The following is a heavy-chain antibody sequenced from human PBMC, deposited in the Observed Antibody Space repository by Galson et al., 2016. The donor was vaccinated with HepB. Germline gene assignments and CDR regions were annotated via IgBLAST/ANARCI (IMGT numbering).Heavy chain of an antibody. Sequence: SLRLSCAASGFTFRNYGMHWVRQAPGKGLEWVTVISYDGSNKYYADSVKGRFTISRDNSKNTLYLQMNSLRAEDKAVYYCAKAGSRAFIVALDYGMDVWGQGTTVTVSS. V-gene: IGHV3-30*18. CDR1: GFTFRNYG. CDR2: ISYDGSNK. J-gene: IGHJ6*02. CDR3: AKAGSRAFIVALDYGMDV. D-gene: IGHD5-12*01.